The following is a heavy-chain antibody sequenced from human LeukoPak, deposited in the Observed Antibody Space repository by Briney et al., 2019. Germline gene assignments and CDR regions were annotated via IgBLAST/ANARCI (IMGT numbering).Heavy chain of an antibody. Sequence: GVTLRLSCAASGFTFSDYYRSWIAQAPGKGLEGVLYISSSGSTIYYADPVKGRFTISRDNAKNSLYLQMNSLRAEDTGVYYCARDLGLVDDYWGQGTLVSVSS. CDR1: GFTFSDYY. V-gene: IGHV3-11*01. CDR2: ISSSGSTI. D-gene: IGHD3/OR15-3a*01. J-gene: IGHJ4*02. CDR3: ARDLGLVDDY.